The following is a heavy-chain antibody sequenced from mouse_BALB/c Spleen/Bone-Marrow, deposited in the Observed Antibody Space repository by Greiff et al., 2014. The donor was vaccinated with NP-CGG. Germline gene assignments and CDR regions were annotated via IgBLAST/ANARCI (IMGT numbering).Heavy chain of an antibody. CDR3: ARYLYGNYFDY. CDR1: GYSFTGYY. J-gene: IGHJ2*01. D-gene: IGHD2-1*01. V-gene: IGHV1-26*01. Sequence: EVQLQQSGPDLVKPGASVQISCKASGYSFTGYYMHWVKQSHGKSLEWIGRVNPNNGGTSYNQKFKGKAILTVDKSSSTAYMELRSLTSEDSAVYYCARYLYGNYFDYWGQGTTLTVSS. CDR2: VNPNNGGT.